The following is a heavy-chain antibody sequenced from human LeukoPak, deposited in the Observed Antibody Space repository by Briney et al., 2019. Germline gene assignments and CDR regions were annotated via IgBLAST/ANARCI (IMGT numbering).Heavy chain of an antibody. CDR1: GGSISSSSYY. D-gene: IGHD2-15*01. J-gene: IGHJ4*02. CDR3: ARLPAMTSFDD. Sequence: SETLSLTCTVSGGSISSSSYYWGWIRQPQGKGLEWVGNVFYTGSTSYNPSLKSLPTISVDTSKNQFSLKLTSVTAADTAVYYCARLPAMTSFDDWGQGTLVTVSS. CDR2: VFYTGST. V-gene: IGHV4-39*01.